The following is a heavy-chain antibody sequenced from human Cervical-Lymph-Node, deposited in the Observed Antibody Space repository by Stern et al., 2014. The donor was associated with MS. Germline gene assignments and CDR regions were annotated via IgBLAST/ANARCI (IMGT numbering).Heavy chain of an antibody. V-gene: IGHV3-9*01. CDR1: GFTFDDYA. CDR2: ISWNSGSI. D-gene: IGHD3-22*01. J-gene: IGHJ4*02. CDR3: AKDFYDSSGYYSFCFDY. Sequence: EVQLVESGGGLVQPGRSLRLSCAASGFTFDDYAMHWVRQAPGKGLEWVSGISWNSGSIGYADSVKGRFTISRDNAKNSLYLQMNSLRAEDTALYYCAKDFYDSSGYYSFCFDYWGQGTLVTVSS.